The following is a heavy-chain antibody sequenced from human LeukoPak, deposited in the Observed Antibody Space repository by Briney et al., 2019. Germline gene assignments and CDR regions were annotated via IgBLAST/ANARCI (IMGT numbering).Heavy chain of an antibody. Sequence: GGSLRLSCEASGLTFGSYVMDWVRQAPGKGLEWVGLISYDGSEKYADSVRGRFSISRDNSRSTLYLQMNSLRTEDTAVYYCAILHSSWPLDKWGQGTLVVVSS. D-gene: IGHD6-13*01. CDR1: GLTFGSYV. V-gene: IGHV3-30*03. CDR2: ISYDGSEK. CDR3: AILHSSWPLDK. J-gene: IGHJ4*02.